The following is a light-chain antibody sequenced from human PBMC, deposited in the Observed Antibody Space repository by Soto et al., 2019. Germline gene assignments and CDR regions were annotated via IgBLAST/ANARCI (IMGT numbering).Light chain of an antibody. Sequence: ENVLTPSPRTLSLSPGETATLSCRVSQSVSNSHLAWYQQKPGQAPRLLIYGASSRATGIPDRFSGSGSGTDFTLTISRLEPEDFAVYYCQEHGSSPFGGGTKVDI. V-gene: IGKV3-20*01. CDR1: QSVSNSH. J-gene: IGKJ4*01. CDR3: QEHGSSP. CDR2: GAS.